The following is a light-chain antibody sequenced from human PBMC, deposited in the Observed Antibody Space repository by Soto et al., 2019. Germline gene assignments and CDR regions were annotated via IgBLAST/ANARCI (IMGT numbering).Light chain of an antibody. CDR1: SSDIGADDF. J-gene: IGLJ2*01. Sequence: QSALTQPASVSGSHGQSITISCTGTSSDIGADDFVSWYQHHPDNTPKLIIFEVTYRPSGISHRFSASKSGNTASLTISGLEPEDEAIYYCSSYRRTTFPHVVFGGGTKLTVL. CDR3: SSYRRTTFPHVV. V-gene: IGLV2-14*01. CDR2: EVT.